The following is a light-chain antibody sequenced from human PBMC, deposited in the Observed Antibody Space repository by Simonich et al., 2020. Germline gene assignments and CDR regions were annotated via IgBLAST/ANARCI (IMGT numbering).Light chain of an antibody. J-gene: IGLJ2*01. Sequence: SYELTQPPSVSVSPGQTARITCSGDALPKQYAYWSQQKPGQAPLLVLYKDSERPSGIPERFSGSSSGTTVTLTISGVQAEDEADYYCQSADSSGTYVVFGGGTKLTVL. CDR3: QSADSSGTYVV. CDR1: ALPKQY. CDR2: KDS. V-gene: IGLV3-25*03.